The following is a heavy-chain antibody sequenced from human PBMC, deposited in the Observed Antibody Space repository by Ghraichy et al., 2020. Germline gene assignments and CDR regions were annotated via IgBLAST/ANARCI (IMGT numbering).Heavy chain of an antibody. CDR1: GFTFSSYA. Sequence: GSLRLSCAASGFTFSSYAMNWVRQAPGKGLEWVAVISYDGSNKYYADSVKGRFTISRDNSKNTLYLQMNSLRAEDTAVYYCASPRLDYGSGSYYNYFDYWGQGTLVTVSS. CDR2: ISYDGSNK. D-gene: IGHD3-10*01. CDR3: ASPRLDYGSGSYYNYFDY. V-gene: IGHV3-30*04. J-gene: IGHJ4*02.